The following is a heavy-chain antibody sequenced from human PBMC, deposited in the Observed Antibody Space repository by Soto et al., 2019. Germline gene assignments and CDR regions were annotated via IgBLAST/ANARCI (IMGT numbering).Heavy chain of an antibody. V-gene: IGHV4-59*01. Sequence: SETLSLTCTVSGGSISSYYWSWIRQPPGKGLEWIGYIYYSGSTNYNPSLKSRVTISVDTSKNQFSLKLSSVTAADTAVYYCARGDITFGGVIVYDAFDIWGQGTMVTVSS. CDR2: IYYSGST. CDR3: ARGDITFGGVIVYDAFDI. J-gene: IGHJ3*02. CDR1: GGSISSYY. D-gene: IGHD3-16*02.